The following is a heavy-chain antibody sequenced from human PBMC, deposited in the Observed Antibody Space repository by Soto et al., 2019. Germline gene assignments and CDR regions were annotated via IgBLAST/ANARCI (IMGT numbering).Heavy chain of an antibody. Sequence: PSETLSLTCAVSGGSISSGGYSCNWIRQPPGKGLEWIGYIYYSGSTNYNPSLKSRVTISVDTSKNQFSLKMSSVTAADTAVYYCARLATRYYFDYWGQGTLVTVSS. J-gene: IGHJ4*02. CDR3: ARLATRYYFDY. D-gene: IGHD1-1*01. V-gene: IGHV4-30-2*02. CDR2: IYYSGST. CDR1: GGSISSGGYS.